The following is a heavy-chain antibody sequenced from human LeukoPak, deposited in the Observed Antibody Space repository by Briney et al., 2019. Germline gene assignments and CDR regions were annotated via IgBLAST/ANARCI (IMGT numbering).Heavy chain of an antibody. Sequence: GGSLRLSCAVSGLNFDDYAIHWVRQGPGKGLEWVAGISANGGFISYGESVKGRFTISRDNPRNSVFLQMNFLRAEDMAMYFCTKEVQRWHSYFYRPSYALDIWGQGTMVSVSS. J-gene: IGHJ3*02. CDR2: ISANGGFI. CDR3: TKEVQRWHSYFYRPSYALDI. CDR1: GLNFDDYA. D-gene: IGHD3-22*01. V-gene: IGHV3-9*03.